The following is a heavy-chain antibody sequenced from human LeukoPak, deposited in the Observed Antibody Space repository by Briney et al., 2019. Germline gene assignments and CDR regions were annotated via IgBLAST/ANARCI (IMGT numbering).Heavy chain of an antibody. CDR1: GGSFSGYY. Sequence: SETLSLTCAVYGGSFSGYYWSWIRQPPGKGLEWIGEINHSGSTNYNPSLKRRVTISVDTSKNQFSLKLSSVTAADTAVYYCARVLNWFDPWGQGTLVTVSS. D-gene: IGHD2/OR15-2a*01. V-gene: IGHV4-34*01. CDR3: ARVLNWFDP. CDR2: INHSGST. J-gene: IGHJ5*02.